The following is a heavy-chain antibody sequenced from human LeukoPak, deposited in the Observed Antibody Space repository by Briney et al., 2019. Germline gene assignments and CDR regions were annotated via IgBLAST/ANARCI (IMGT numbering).Heavy chain of an antibody. Sequence: GRSLRLSCAASGFTFSSYGMHWVRQAPGKGLEWVAVISYDGSNKYYADSVKGRFTISRDNSKNTLYLQMNSLRAEDTAVYYCAKDPPWPITRDAFDIWGQGTMVTVSS. CDR3: AKDPPWPITRDAFDI. J-gene: IGHJ3*02. CDR1: GFTFSSYG. CDR2: ISYDGSNK. D-gene: IGHD1-20*01. V-gene: IGHV3-30*18.